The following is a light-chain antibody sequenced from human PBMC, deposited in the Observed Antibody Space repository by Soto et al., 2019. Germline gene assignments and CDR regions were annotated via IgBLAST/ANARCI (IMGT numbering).Light chain of an antibody. CDR3: CSYTSRNTYV. CDR1: SSDVGGYKF. V-gene: IGLV2-14*01. CDR2: DVS. J-gene: IGLJ1*01. Sequence: QSVLTQPASVSGSPGQSITISCTGTSSDVGGYKFVSWYQQHPGRAPKVIISDVSHRPSGVSNRFSGSKSGNTGSLTISGLQAEDEADYYCCSYTSRNTYVFGTGTKLTVL.